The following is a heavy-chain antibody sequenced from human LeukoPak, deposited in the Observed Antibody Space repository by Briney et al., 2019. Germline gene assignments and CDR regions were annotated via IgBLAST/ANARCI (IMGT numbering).Heavy chain of an antibody. D-gene: IGHD3-10*02. V-gene: IGHV3-48*03. CDR3: AELGITMIGGV. CDR1: GFNFNGYD. Sequence: PGGSLRLSCAASGFNFNGYDMNWVRQAPGKGLEWVSYISSSGSTIYYADSVKGRFTISRDNAKNSLYLQMNSLRAEDTAVYYCAELGITMIGGVWGKGTTVTISS. CDR2: ISSSGSTI. J-gene: IGHJ6*04.